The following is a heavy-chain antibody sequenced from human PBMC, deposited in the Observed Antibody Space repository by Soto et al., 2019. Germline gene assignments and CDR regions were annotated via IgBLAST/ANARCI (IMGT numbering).Heavy chain of an antibody. D-gene: IGHD6-13*01. CDR3: ARGGSDGIAAAGVGDY. V-gene: IGHV4-34*01. Sequence: SETLSLTCAVYGGSLSGYYRSWIRQPPGKGLEWIGQINHSGSTNYNPSLKSRVTISVDTSKNQFSLKLSSVTAADTAVYYCARGGSDGIAAAGVGDYWGQGTLVTVSS. CDR1: GGSLSGYY. J-gene: IGHJ4*02. CDR2: INHSGST.